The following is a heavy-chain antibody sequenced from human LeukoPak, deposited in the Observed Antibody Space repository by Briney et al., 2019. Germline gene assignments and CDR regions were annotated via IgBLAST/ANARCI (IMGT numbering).Heavy chain of an antibody. D-gene: IGHD1-26*01. CDR2: IYTSGST. CDR1: GGSISSYY. Sequence: SETLSLTCTVSGGSISSYYWSWIRQPAGKGLEWIGRIYTSGSTNYNPSLKSRVTMSVDTSKNQFSLKLSSVTAADTAVYYCATQPTVGATADFDYWGQGTLVTVSS. CDR3: ATQPTVGATADFDY. J-gene: IGHJ4*02. V-gene: IGHV4-4*07.